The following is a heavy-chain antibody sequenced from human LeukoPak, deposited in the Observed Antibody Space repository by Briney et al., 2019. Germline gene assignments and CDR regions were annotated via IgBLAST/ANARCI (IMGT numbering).Heavy chain of an antibody. D-gene: IGHD2-15*01. CDR1: GLTFSSDW. CDR2: ISGSGGST. V-gene: IGHV3-23*01. Sequence: GGSLRLSCVVSGLTFSSDWMHWVRQAPGKGLEWVSVISGSGGSTYYADSVKGRFTISRDNSKNTLFLQMNSLRAEDTAVYYCAKGILSVNDYWGQGTLVTVSS. J-gene: IGHJ4*02. CDR3: AKGILSVNDY.